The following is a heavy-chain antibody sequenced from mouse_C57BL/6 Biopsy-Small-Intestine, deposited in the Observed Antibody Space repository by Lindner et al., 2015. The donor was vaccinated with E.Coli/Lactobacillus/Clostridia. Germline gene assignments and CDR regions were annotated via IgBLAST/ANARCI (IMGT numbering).Heavy chain of an antibody. CDR2: IYPGDGDG. Sequence: VQLQESGPELVKPGASVKISCKASGYAFSTYWMNWVKQRPGKGLEWIGQIYPGDGDGNYNGKFKGKATLTADKPSSTAYMQLSSLTSEDSAVYFCARGTGSHFDYWGQGTTLTVSP. V-gene: IGHV1-80*01. J-gene: IGHJ2*01. CDR1: GYAFSTYW. D-gene: IGHD4-1*01. CDR3: ARGTGSHFDY.